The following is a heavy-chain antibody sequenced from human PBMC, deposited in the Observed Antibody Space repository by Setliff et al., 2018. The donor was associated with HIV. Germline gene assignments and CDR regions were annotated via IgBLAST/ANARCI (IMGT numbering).Heavy chain of an antibody. CDR3: ARESPIMVRGVNNFDY. Sequence: PSETLSLTCTVSGGSISSGDYYWSWIRQHPGKGLEWIGYIYYSGSTYYNPSLKSRVTISVDTSKNQFSLKLSSVTAADTAVYYCARESPIMVRGVNNFDYWGQGTLVTVSS. D-gene: IGHD3-10*01. J-gene: IGHJ4*02. V-gene: IGHV4-30-4*08. CDR2: IYYSGST. CDR1: GGSISSGDYY.